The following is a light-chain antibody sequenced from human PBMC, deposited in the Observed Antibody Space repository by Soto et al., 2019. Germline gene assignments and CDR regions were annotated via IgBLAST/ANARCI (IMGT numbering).Light chain of an antibody. CDR3: QVCDSSSDHVV. V-gene: IGLV3-21*04. CDR1: NIESKS. CDR2: YDS. J-gene: IGLJ2*01. Sequence: SYELTQPPSVSVAPGKTARITCGGNNIESKSVHWYQQKPGQAPVLVIYYDSDRPSGIPERFSGSNSGNTATLTISRVEGGDEADYYCQVCDSSSDHVVFAGGTKLTVL.